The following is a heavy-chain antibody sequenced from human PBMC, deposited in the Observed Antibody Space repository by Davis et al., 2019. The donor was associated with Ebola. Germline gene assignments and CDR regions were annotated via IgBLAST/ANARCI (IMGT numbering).Heavy chain of an antibody. Sequence: PGGSLRLSCAASGFTFSSYSMNWVRQAPGKGLEWVSYISSSSSTIYYADSVKGRFTISRDNAKNSLYLQMNSLRDEDTAVYYCARDSHYYDFWSRAFDPWGQGTLVTVSS. D-gene: IGHD3-3*01. CDR2: ISSSSSTI. CDR3: ARDSHYYDFWSRAFDP. V-gene: IGHV3-48*02. J-gene: IGHJ5*02. CDR1: GFTFSSYS.